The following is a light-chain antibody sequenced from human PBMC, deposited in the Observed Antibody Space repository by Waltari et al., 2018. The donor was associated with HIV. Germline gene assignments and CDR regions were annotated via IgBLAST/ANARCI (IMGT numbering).Light chain of an antibody. CDR3: QQSFNTPLT. V-gene: IGKV1-39*01. CDR2: AAS. CDR1: QNISSY. J-gene: IGKJ4*01. Sequence: DIQMTQSPSSLSASIGNRVTLTCRVSQNISSYLNWYQQKPGKAPRFLIYAASSLQSGVPSTFSGSGSGTDFTLTISSLQREDFATYYCQQSFNTPLTFGVGTKVEIK.